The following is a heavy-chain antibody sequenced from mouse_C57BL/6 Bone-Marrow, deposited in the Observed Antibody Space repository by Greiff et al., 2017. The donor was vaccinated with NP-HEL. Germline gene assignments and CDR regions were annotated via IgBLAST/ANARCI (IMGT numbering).Heavy chain of an antibody. Sequence: VQLQQSGPVLVKPGASVKMSCKASGYTFTDYYMNWVKQSHGKSLEWIGVINPYNGGTSYNQKFKGKATLTVDKSSSTAYMERNSLTSEDSAVYYCARSYDGYYAWFAYWGQGTLVTVSA. J-gene: IGHJ3*01. CDR3: ARSYDGYYAWFAY. D-gene: IGHD2-3*01. V-gene: IGHV1-19*01. CDR2: INPYNGGT. CDR1: GYTFTDYY.